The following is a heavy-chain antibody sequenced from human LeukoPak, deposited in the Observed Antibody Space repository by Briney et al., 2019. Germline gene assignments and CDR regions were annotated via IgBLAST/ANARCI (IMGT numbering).Heavy chain of an antibody. J-gene: IGHJ4*02. D-gene: IGHD3-16*01. CDR1: GGSISSSSYY. CDR2: IYYSGST. CDR3: ARDLGYDYVWGSLVPVDY. Sequence: PSETLSLTCTVSGGSISSSSYYWGWIRQPPGKGLEWIGSIYYSGSTYYNPSLKSRVTISVDTSKNQFSLKLSSVTAADTAVYYCARDLGYDYVWGSLVPVDYWGQGTLVTVSS. V-gene: IGHV4-39*07.